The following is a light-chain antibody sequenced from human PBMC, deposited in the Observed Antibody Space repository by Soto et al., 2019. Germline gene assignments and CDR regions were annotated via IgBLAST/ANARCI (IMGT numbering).Light chain of an antibody. V-gene: IGKV1-5*01. J-gene: IGKJ1*01. CDR3: QQYNTYLWT. CDR1: QSISSW. Sequence: DIQMTQSPSTLSSSLGDRVTITCRASQSISSWLAWYQQKPGKAPNLLIYDVSNLESGVPSRFSGSGSGTEFTLTISSLQNDDFATYYCQQYNTYLWTFCQGTKVDIK. CDR2: DVS.